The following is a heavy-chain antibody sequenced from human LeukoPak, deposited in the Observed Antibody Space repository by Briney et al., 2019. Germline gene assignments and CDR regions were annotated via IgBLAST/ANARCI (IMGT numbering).Heavy chain of an antibody. CDR2: IIPIFGTA. V-gene: IGHV1-69*01. CDR3: ARDTRGVWYFDL. J-gene: IGHJ2*01. D-gene: IGHD1-26*01. CDR1: GGTFSSYA. Sequence: EASVKVSCKASGGTFSSYAISWVRQAPGQGLEWMGGIIPIFGTANYAQKFQGRVTITADEPTSTAYMELSSLRSEDTAVYYCARDTRGVWYFDLWGRGTLVTVSS.